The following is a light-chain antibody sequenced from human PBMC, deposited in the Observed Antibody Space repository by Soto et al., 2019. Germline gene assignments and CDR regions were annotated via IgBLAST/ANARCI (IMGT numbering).Light chain of an antibody. J-gene: IGLJ1*01. CDR2: EVS. V-gene: IGLV2-14*01. CDR1: SSDIGGYNY. CDR3: SSYTSSSTRYV. Sequence: QSALSQPASVSGSPGQSVTICCAGTSSDIGGYNYVSWYQQHQGRAPKVMIYEVSHRPSGVSNRFSGSKSGKPASMTISGLQAEDTADYYCSSYTSSSTRYVFGCGPKVTV.